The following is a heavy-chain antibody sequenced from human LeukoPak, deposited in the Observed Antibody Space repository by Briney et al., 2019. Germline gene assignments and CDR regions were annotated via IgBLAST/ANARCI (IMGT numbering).Heavy chain of an antibody. J-gene: IGHJ6*03. CDR2: INPNSGGT. CDR1: GYTFTGYY. D-gene: IGHD2-8*02. Sequence: ASVKVSCKASGYTFTGYYMHWVRQAPGQGLEWMGWINPNSGGTNYAQKFQGRVTMTRDTSISTGYMELSRLRSDDTPVYYCARGVFSGVWLYYCYYMDVWGKGTTVTVSS. CDR3: ARGVFSGVWLYYCYYMDV. V-gene: IGHV1-2*02.